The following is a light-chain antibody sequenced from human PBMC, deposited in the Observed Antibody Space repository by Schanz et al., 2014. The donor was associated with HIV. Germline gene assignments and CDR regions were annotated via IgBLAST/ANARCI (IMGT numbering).Light chain of an antibody. Sequence: QSALTQPASVSGSPGQSVTISCTGTSSDVGAYNHVSWYQQHPGKAPKLMIYDVTKRPSAVPDRFSGSRSGNTASLTVSGLQAEDEGDYFCSSYEGNNILVFGGGTKLTVL. CDR2: DVT. CDR3: SSYEGNNILV. CDR1: SSDVGAYNH. J-gene: IGLJ3*02. V-gene: IGLV2-8*01.